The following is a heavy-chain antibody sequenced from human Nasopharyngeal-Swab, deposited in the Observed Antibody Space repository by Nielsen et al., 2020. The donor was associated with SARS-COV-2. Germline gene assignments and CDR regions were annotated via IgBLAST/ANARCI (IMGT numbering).Heavy chain of an antibody. Sequence: LRLSCAVYGGSFSGYYWSWIRQPPGKGLEWIGEINHSGSTNYNPSLKSRVTISVDTSKNQFSLKLSSVTAADTAVYYCARGFSTKNCWGSAQYYFDYWGQGTLVTVSS. J-gene: IGHJ4*02. CDR1: GGSFSGYY. D-gene: IGHD7-27*01. CDR3: ARGFSTKNCWGSAQYYFDY. V-gene: IGHV4-34*01. CDR2: INHSGST.